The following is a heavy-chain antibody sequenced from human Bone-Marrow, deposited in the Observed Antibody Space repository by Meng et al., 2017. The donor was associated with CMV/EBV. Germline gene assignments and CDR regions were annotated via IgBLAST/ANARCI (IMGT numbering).Heavy chain of an antibody. CDR1: GFMFDDYG. J-gene: IGHJ6*02. CDR3: ARNVGYYYGMDV. V-gene: IGHV3-20*01. D-gene: IGHD1-26*01. CDR2: INWNGGST. Sequence: GESLKISCAASGFMFDDYGMSWVRQAPGKGLEWVSGINWNGGSTDYADSVKGRFTISRDNAKNSLYLHMNSLRVEDTALYHCARNVGYYYGMDVWGQGPTVTVYS.